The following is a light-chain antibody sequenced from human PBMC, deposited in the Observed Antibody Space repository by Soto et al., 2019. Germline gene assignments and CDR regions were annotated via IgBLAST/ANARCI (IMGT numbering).Light chain of an antibody. CDR1: LIIDTY. V-gene: IGKV1-9*01. J-gene: IGKJ5*01. CDR3: QQYNSYSNT. Sequence: DVQMTQSPSSLSASVVDRFTITCLASLIIDTYVDWYQQKPGKAPDLLIYLASTLQVGVPSRFSGSGSGTEFTLIISSLQPDDFATYYCQQYNSYSNTFGQGTRLEIK. CDR2: LAS.